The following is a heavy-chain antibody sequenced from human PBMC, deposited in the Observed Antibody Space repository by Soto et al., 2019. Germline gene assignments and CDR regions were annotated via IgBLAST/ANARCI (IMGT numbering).Heavy chain of an antibody. CDR2: MNPNSGNT. Sequence: ASVKVSCKASGYTFTSYDINWVRQATGQGLEWMGWMNPNSGNTGYAQKFQGRVTMTRNTSLSTAYMELSRLRSDDTAVYYCARGKAVAGIDYWGQGTLVTVSS. J-gene: IGHJ4*02. CDR3: ARGKAVAGIDY. D-gene: IGHD6-19*01. CDR1: GYTFTSYD. V-gene: IGHV1-8*01.